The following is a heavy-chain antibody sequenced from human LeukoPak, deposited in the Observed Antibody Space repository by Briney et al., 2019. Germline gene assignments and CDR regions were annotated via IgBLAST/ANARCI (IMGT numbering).Heavy chain of an antibody. V-gene: IGHV3-13*01. CDR1: GFTFSSYD. Sequence: PGGSLRLSCAASGFTFSSYDMPWVRQATGKGLEWVSAIGTAGDTYYPGSVKGRFTISRENAKNSLYLQMNSLRAGDTAVYYCAREATGFYGMDVWGQGTTVTVSS. J-gene: IGHJ6*02. D-gene: IGHD5-24*01. CDR3: AREATGFYGMDV. CDR2: IGTAGDT.